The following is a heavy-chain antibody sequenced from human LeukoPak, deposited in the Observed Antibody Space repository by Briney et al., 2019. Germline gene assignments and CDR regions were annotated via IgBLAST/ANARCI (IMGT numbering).Heavy chain of an antibody. CDR3: ARVASSGWYVAY. CDR1: GYSFTSSW. J-gene: IGHJ4*02. V-gene: IGHV5-51*01. D-gene: IGHD6-19*01. CDR2: IYPGDSDT. Sequence: GESLKISCKGSGYSFTSSWVVWVLQMPGKGLEWMGIIYPGDSDTRYSPSFQGQVTISADKSISTAYLQWSSLKASDTAMYCCARVASSGWYVAYWGQGTLVTVSS.